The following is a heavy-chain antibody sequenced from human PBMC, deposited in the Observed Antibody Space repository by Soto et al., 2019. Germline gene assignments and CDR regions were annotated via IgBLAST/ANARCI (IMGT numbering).Heavy chain of an antibody. D-gene: IGHD3-22*01. CDR2: IKSKTDGGTT. J-gene: IGHJ4*01. Sequence: GGSLRLSCAASGFTFSNAWINWVRQAPGKGLEWVGRIKSKTDGGTTDYAEPVKGRFAIARDDSNNMVYLQMNSLKIEDTAVYYCTTDSYSTIIIVRFDYWGHGTLVTVSS. CDR1: GFTFSNAW. V-gene: IGHV3-15*07. CDR3: TTDSYSTIIIVRFDY.